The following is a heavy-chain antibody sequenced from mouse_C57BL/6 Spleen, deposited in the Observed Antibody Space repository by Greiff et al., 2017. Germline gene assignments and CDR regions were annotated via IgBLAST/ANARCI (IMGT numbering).Heavy chain of an antibody. CDR2: ISSGGDYI. V-gene: IGHV5-9-1*02. J-gene: IGHJ3*01. D-gene: IGHD2-3*01. CDR1: GFTFSSYA. Sequence: DVLLVESGEGLVKPGGSLKLSCAASGFTFSSYAMSWVRQAPEKRLEWVAYISSGGDYIYYADTVKGRFTISRDNARNTLCLQMSSLKSEDTAMYYCTRDGLGPWFAYWGQGTLVTVSA. CDR3: TRDGLGPWFAY.